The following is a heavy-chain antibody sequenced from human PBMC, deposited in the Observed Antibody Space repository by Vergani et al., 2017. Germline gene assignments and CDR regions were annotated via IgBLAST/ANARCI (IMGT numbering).Heavy chain of an antibody. CDR1: GYSFTSYW. V-gene: IGHV5-51*01. J-gene: IGHJ5*02. CDR2: IYPGDSDT. D-gene: IGHD3-16*01. CDR3: ARSLIPGAHRRRNWFDP. Sequence: EVQLVQSGAEVKKPGESLKISCKGSGYSFTSYWIGWVRQMPGKGLEWMGTIYPGDSDTRYSPSFQGQVTISADKSISTAYLQRSSLKASDTAMYYCARSLIPGAHRRRNWFDPWGQGTLVTVSS.